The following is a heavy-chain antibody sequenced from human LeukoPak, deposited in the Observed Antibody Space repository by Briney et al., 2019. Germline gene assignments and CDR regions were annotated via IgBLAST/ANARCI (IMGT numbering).Heavy chain of an antibody. V-gene: IGHV3-48*04. CDR1: GFTFSNYW. J-gene: IGHJ6*04. CDR3: AELGITMIGGA. CDR2: ISSSGSTI. D-gene: IGHD3-10*02. Sequence: HPGGSLKRSGAASGFTFSNYWMTWVRQAPGKGLEGVSYISSSGSTIYYADSVKGLFTISRDNAKNSLYLQMNSLRAEDTAVYYCAELGITMIGGAWGKGTTVTISS.